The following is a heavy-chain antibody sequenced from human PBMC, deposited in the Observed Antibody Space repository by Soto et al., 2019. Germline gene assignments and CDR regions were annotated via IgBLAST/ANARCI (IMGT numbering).Heavy chain of an antibody. CDR1: GFTFSASD. D-gene: IGHD3-16*01. V-gene: IGHV3-13*01. J-gene: IGHJ5*02. CDR3: ARQASYWHGGGGWFDP. Sequence: EVQLVESGGGLVQPGGSLRLSCAASGFTFSASDMHWVRQATGKGLEWVSAIGTRHDAYYADSVKGRFTTSRENAKNSFDVQMNSLGAEDTAVYYCARQASYWHGGGGWFDPWGQGILVTVSS. CDR2: IGTRHDA.